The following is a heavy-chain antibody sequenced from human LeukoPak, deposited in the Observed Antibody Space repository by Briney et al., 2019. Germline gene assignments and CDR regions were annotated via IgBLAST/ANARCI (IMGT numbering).Heavy chain of an antibody. J-gene: IGHJ6*02. CDR3: ARSLKTPYQYYGMDV. CDR2: INHSGST. Sequence: SETLSLTCAVYGGSFSGYYWSWIRQPPGKGLEWIGEINHSGSTNYNPSLKSRVTISVGTSKNQFSLKLSSVTAADTAVYYCARSLKTPYQYYGMDVWGQGTTVTVSS. V-gene: IGHV4-34*01. D-gene: IGHD4-23*01. CDR1: GGSFSGYY.